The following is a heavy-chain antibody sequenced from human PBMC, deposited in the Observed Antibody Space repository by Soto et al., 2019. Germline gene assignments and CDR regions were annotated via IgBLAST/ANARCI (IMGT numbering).Heavy chain of an antibody. J-gene: IGHJ4*02. D-gene: IGHD3-16*02. Sequence: GVSLRLSCAASGFTFSSYAMSWVRQAPGKGLEWVSAISGSGGSTYYADSVKGRFTISRDNSKNTLYLQMNSLRAEDTAVYYCAKRRGMITFGGVIPYWGQGTLVTVSS. CDR3: AKRRGMITFGGVIPY. CDR2: ISGSGGST. CDR1: GFTFSSYA. V-gene: IGHV3-23*01.